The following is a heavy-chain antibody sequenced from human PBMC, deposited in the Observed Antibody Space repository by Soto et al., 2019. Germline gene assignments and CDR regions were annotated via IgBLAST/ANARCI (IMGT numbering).Heavy chain of an antibody. D-gene: IGHD1-1*01. CDR2: MYAAGST. J-gene: IGHJ4*02. CDR1: GFTISSNY. V-gene: IGHV3-66*01. CDR3: ARGSNSNNWKLFDY. Sequence: GGSLRLSCAVTGFTISSNYMNLVRQAPGKGLEWVSVMYAAGSTYYEDSVKGRFNISRDNSKNTVYLQMNSLRGEDTAVYYCARGSNSNNWKLFDYWGQGTLVTVSS.